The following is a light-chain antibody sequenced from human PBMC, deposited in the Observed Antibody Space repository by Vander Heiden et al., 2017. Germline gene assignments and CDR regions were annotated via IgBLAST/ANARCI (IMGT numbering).Light chain of an antibody. CDR2: DEA. CDR3: QQSYSNLPLT. J-gene: IGKJ5*01. CDR1: QNISSY. Sequence: IQMTQPPSSLSASLGDSVTITRRASQNISSYLNWYQQKPGKAPKLLMYDEASLQSGVASRFSGSGSGTDFTLTISSLQPEDFTASYCQQSYSNLPLTFGQGTRVEIK. V-gene: IGKV1-39*01.